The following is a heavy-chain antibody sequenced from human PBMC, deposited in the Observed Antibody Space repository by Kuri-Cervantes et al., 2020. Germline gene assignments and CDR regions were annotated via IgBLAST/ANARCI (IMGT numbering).Heavy chain of an antibody. Sequence: GGSLRLSCAASGFTVSSNYMSWVRQAPGKGLEWVSVIYSGGSTYYADSVKGRFTISRDNAKNTLFLQMNSLRPEDTAVYYCAKVRCCGNSFFDYWGQGTLVTVSS. V-gene: IGHV3-53*05. CDR3: AKVRCCGNSFFDY. CDR2: IYSGGST. CDR1: GFTVSSNY. J-gene: IGHJ4*02. D-gene: IGHD4-23*01.